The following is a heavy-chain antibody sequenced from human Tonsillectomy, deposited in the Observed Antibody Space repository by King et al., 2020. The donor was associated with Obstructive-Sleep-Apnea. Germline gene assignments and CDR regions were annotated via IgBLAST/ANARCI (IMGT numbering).Heavy chain of an antibody. CDR2: IHYSGNP. V-gene: IGHV4-59*01. D-gene: IGHD3-10*01. Sequence: QLQESGPRLVKPSETLSLTCTVSGGSISGYYWSWIRQPPGKGLEWIGYIHYSGNPNYNPSLKDRVTISVDTSKNQISLKLTSVTAADTAVFYCARDRVDKSGSGSYYYGMDVWGQGTTITVSS. J-gene: IGHJ6*02. CDR3: ARDRVDKSGSGSYYYGMDV. CDR1: GGSISGYY.